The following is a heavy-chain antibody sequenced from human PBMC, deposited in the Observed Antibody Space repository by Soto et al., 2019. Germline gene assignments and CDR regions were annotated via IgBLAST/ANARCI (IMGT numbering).Heavy chain of an antibody. V-gene: IGHV4-34*01. J-gene: IGHJ6*02. D-gene: IGHD2-21*02. Sequence: PSETLSLTCAVYGGSFSGYYWSWIRQPPGKGLEWIGEINHSGSTNYNPSLKSRVTISVDTSKNQFSLKLSSVTAADTAVYYCARVGVTDYYYGMDVWGQGTTVTVSS. CDR3: ARVGVTDYYYGMDV. CDR1: GGSFSGYY. CDR2: INHSGST.